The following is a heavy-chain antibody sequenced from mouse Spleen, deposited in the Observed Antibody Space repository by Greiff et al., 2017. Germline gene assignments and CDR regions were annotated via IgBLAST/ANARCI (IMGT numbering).Heavy chain of an antibody. CDR3: ARWVYAMDY. J-gene: IGHJ4*01. V-gene: IGHV1-76*01. Sequence: QVQLQQSGAELVRPGASVKLSCKASGYTFTDYYINWVKQRPGQGLEWIARIYPGSGNTYYNEKFKGKATLTAEKSSSTAYMQLSSLTSEDSAVYFCARWVYAMDYWGQGTSVTVSS. CDR2: IYPGSGNT. CDR1: GYTFTDYY.